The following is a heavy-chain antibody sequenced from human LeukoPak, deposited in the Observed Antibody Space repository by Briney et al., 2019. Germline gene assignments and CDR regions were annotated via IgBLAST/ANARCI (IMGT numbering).Heavy chain of an antibody. Sequence: SVQVSCKASGYTFTTYLLHWVGQAPGRGLAGMGMINTSAGSTNYAQNFQGRITMTRDTSTSTVYMDLTSLRSEDTAVYYCAREAPGGYFDYWAQGTLVTVSS. CDR3: AREAPGGYFDY. V-gene: IGHV1-46*01. CDR1: GYTFTTYL. D-gene: IGHD3-16*01. J-gene: IGHJ4*02. CDR2: INTSAGST.